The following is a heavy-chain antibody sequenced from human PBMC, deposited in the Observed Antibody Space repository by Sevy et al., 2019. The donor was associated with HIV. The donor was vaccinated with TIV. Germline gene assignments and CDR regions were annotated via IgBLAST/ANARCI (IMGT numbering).Heavy chain of an antibody. V-gene: IGHV4-61*02. D-gene: IGHD1-26*01. Sequence: SETLSLTCTVSGDSISSGNHWWSWIRQPAGKGLEWIGRIYTSGRTIYNPVLRSRVTMSVDTSTNQFFLNLNSVTAADTALYYCARDGIRRDYYHGMDVWGQGTTVTVSS. CDR2: IYTSGRT. CDR1: GDSISSGNHW. CDR3: ARDGIRRDYYHGMDV. J-gene: IGHJ6*02.